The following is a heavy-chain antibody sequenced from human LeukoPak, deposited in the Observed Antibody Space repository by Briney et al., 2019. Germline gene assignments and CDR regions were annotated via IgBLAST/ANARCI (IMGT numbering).Heavy chain of an antibody. Sequence: GGSLRLSCAASGFTFSSYGMHWVRQAPGKGLEWVAVISYDGSNKYYADSVKGRFTISRDNSKNTLYLQMNSLRAEDTAVYYCAKDGSTGDYYYGMDVWGQGTLVTVSS. J-gene: IGHJ6*02. CDR3: AKDGSTGDYYYGMDV. D-gene: IGHD2-2*01. CDR1: GFTFSSYG. V-gene: IGHV3-30*18. CDR2: ISYDGSNK.